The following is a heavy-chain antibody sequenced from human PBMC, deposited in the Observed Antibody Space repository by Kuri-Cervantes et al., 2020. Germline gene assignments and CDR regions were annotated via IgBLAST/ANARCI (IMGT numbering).Heavy chain of an antibody. J-gene: IGHJ4*02. Sequence: GGSLRLSCAASGFTFDDYAMHWVRQAPGKGLEWVSGISWNSGSIGYADSVKGRFTISRDNAKNSLYLQMNSLRSEDTAVYYCAREYCSGGSCYYFYYWGQGTLVTVSS. CDR2: ISWNSGSI. V-gene: IGHV3-9*01. CDR1: GFTFDDYA. D-gene: IGHD2-15*01. CDR3: AREYCSGGSCYYFYY.